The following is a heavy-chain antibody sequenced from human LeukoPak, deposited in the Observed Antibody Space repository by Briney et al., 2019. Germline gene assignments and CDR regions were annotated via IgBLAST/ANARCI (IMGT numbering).Heavy chain of an antibody. Sequence: PSETLSLTCTVSGGSISSSSYYWGWVRQPPGKGLEWVSSISSSSSYIYYADSVKGRFTISRDNAKNSLYLQMNSLRAEDTAVYYCTGNYYGSGSYADFDYWGQGTLVTVSS. CDR1: GGSISSSSYY. V-gene: IGHV3-21*01. J-gene: IGHJ4*02. CDR3: TGNYYGSGSYADFDY. D-gene: IGHD3-10*01. CDR2: ISSSSSYI.